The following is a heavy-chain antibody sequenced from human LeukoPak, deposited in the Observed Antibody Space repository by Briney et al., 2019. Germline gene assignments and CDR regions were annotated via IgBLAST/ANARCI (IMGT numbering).Heavy chain of an antibody. J-gene: IGHJ4*02. D-gene: IGHD5-12*01. V-gene: IGHV4-59*01. CDR1: GGLITEYY. CDR2: ISITGST. Sequence: SETLSLTCSVSGGLITEYYGSWIRHPPEKGREWIGDISITGSTNYSPSLKSRVTMPVDASRNQFSLKLVSVTAADTAVYYCARDRGTTGYYCLDSWGQGILVTVSS. CDR3: ARDRGTTGYYCLDS.